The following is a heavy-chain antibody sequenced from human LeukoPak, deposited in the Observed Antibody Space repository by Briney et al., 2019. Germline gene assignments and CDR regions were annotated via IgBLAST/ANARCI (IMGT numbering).Heavy chain of an antibody. V-gene: IGHV4-59*08. CDR2: IYCSGST. CDR3: ARHYQRITMVRGVIAFDY. J-gene: IGHJ4*02. Sequence: SETLSLTCTVSGGSISSYYWSWIRQPPGKGLEWIGYIYCSGSTNYNPSLKSRVTISVDPSKNQFSLKLSSVTAADTAVYYCARHYQRITMVRGVIAFDYWGQGTLVTVSS. D-gene: IGHD3-10*01. CDR1: GGSISSYY.